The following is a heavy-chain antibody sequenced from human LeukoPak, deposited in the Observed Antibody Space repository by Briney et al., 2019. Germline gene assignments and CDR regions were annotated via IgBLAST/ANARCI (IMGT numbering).Heavy chain of an antibody. D-gene: IGHD5-18*01. Sequence: GFLRLSCAASGFTFSSYAMSWVRQAPGKGLEWVSAISGSGGSTYYADSVKGRFTISRDNSKNTLYLQMNSLRAEDTAVYYCAKVSHVDTAMVPLDYWGQGTLVTVSS. CDR3: AKVSHVDTAMVPLDY. J-gene: IGHJ4*02. V-gene: IGHV3-23*01. CDR1: GFTFSSYA. CDR2: ISGSGGST.